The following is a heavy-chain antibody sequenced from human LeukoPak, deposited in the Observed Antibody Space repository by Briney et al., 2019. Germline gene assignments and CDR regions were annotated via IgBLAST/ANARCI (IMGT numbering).Heavy chain of an antibody. V-gene: IGHV3-30*02. Sequence: GGSLRLSCAASGFTFSSYGMHWVRQAPGKGLEWVAFIRYDGSNKYYVDSVKGRFTISRDNSKNTLYLQMNSLRAEDTAVYYCAKDPSPYGGNPGGYWGQGTLVTVSS. CDR2: IRYDGSNK. D-gene: IGHD4-23*01. CDR1: GFTFSSYG. CDR3: AKDPSPYGGNPGGY. J-gene: IGHJ4*02.